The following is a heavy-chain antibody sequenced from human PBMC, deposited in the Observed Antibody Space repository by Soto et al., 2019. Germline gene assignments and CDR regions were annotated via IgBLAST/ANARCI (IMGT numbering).Heavy chain of an antibody. CDR3: ARGVGSSPPQY. D-gene: IGHD1-26*01. CDR1: GDSVSVYY. CDR2: IYASGSP. V-gene: IGHV4-59*02. Sequence: SETLSLTCTISGDSVSVYYWSWIRQSTGQGLEWIGYIYASGSPYYNPSLRSRVTISADTSKNQISLKLTSPTAADTAVYYCARGVGSSPPQYWGRGTLVTVSS. J-gene: IGHJ4*02.